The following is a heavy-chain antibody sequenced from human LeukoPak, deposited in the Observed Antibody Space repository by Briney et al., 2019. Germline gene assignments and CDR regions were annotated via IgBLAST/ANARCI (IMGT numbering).Heavy chain of an antibody. CDR1: GFTFSSYA. J-gene: IGHJ6*03. V-gene: IGHV3-23*01. Sequence: GGSLRLSCAASGFTFSSYAMSGVRQAPGKGLEWVSAISGSGGSTYYADSVKGRFTISRDNSKNTLYLQMNSLRAEDTAVYYCAKAVDIVGPTNMDVWGKGTTVTVSS. CDR2: ISGSGGST. D-gene: IGHD2-2*03. CDR3: AKAVDIVGPTNMDV.